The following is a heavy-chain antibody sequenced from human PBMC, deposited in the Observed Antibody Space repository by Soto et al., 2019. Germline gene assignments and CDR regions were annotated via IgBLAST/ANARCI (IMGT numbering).Heavy chain of an antibody. D-gene: IGHD3-3*02. CDR3: AREVGFLEPVMGHYGMDV. J-gene: IGHJ6*02. V-gene: IGHV1-8*01. CDR1: GYTFTSYD. CDR2: TNPNSGNT. Sequence: QVQLVQSGAEVKKPGASVKVSCKASGYTFTSYDINWVRQATGQGLEWMGWTNPNSGNTGYAQKVQGRVTMTRNTSISTAYMELSSLRSEDTAVYYCAREVGFLEPVMGHYGMDVWGQGTTVTVSS.